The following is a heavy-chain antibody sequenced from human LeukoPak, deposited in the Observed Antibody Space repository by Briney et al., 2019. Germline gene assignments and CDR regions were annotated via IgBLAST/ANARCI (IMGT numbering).Heavy chain of an antibody. J-gene: IGHJ5*02. CDR3: ARERRDSSSYWFDP. D-gene: IGHD6-13*01. CDR2: ISYDGSNK. V-gene: IGHV3-30*01. Sequence: GGSLRLSCAASGFTFSSYAMHWVRQAPGKGLEWVAVISYDGSNKYYADSVKGRFTISRDNSKNTLYLQMNSLRAEDTAVYYCARERRDSSSYWFDPWGQGTLVTVSS. CDR1: GFTFSSYA.